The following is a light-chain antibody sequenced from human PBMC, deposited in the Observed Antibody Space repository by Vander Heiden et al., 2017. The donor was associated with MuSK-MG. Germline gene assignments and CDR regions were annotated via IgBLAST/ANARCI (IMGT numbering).Light chain of an antibody. Sequence: ELLLKHPPATLSLSPGGGATPSRGASQSVSSYFAWYQQQPGQAPRLLIYDASNRATSSPARFTGSGSGTNVTLPISSIRPEDVAVNYYQQRRTRYVTFGHGTKLEIK. J-gene: IGKJ2*01. CDR3: QQRRTRYVT. V-gene: IGKV3-11*01. CDR2: DAS. CDR1: QSVSSY.